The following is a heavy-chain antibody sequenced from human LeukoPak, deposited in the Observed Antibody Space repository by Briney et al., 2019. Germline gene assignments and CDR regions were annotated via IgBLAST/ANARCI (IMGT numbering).Heavy chain of an antibody. CDR1: GFTFSSYA. J-gene: IGHJ4*02. Sequence: PGGSLRLSCAASGFTFSSYAMHWVRQAPGKGLEWVAVISYDGSNKYYADSVKGRFTISRDNSKNTLYLQMNSLRAEDTAVYYCARDSLGEGELSFASRTFDYWGQGTLVTVSS. V-gene: IGHV3-30-3*01. D-gene: IGHD3-16*02. CDR2: ISYDGSNK. CDR3: ARDSLGEGELSFASRTFDY.